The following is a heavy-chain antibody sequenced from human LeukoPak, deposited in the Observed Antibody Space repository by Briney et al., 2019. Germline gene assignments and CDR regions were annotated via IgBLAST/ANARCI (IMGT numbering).Heavy chain of an antibody. D-gene: IGHD3-22*01. J-gene: IGHJ5*02. CDR1: GFTFSSYA. Sequence: GGSLRLSCAASGFTFSSYAMSWVRQAPGKGPEWVSAISGSGGSTYYADSVKGRFTISRDNSKNTLYLQMNSLRAEDTAVYYCAKGGGYYDSSGYPSWGQGTLVTVSS. CDR2: ISGSGGST. V-gene: IGHV3-23*01. CDR3: AKGGGYYDSSGYPS.